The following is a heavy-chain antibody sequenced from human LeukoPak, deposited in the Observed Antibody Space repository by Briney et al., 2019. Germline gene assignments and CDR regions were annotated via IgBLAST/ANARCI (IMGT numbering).Heavy chain of an antibody. V-gene: IGHV4-59*01. D-gene: IGHD2/OR15-2a*01. CDR2: IYYTGTT. J-gene: IGHJ4*02. CDR3: ARLRGNYFPDF. CDR1: GGSMSGYY. Sequence: SETLSLTCTVSGGSMSGYYWTWIRQPPGKTLEWIAYIYYTGTTNYNPSLESRVTISVDTSRNQFSLRMRSVAAADTAVYYCARLRGNYFPDFWGQGTLVTVSS.